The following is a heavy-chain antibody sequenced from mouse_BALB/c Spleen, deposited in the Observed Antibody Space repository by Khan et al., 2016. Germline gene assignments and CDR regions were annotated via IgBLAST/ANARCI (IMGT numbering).Heavy chain of an antibody. CDR1: GYSITSGYG. Sequence: EVQLQESGPGLVKPSQSLSLTCTVTGYSITSGYGWNWIRQFPGNKLEWMGYISYSGSTNYNPSLKSRVSITRDTSKNKYFLQLNSVTIEDTATYDCDRTAGIKYWGRGTTHTVSS. CDR2: ISYSGST. CDR3: DRTAGIKY. D-gene: IGHD1-2*01. V-gene: IGHV3-2*02. J-gene: IGHJ2*01.